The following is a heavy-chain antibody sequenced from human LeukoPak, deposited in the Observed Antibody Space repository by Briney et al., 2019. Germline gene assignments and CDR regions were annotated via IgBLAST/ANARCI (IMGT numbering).Heavy chain of an antibody. J-gene: IGHJ4*02. Sequence: PGGSLRLSCAASGFTFSSYTMNWVRQAPGKGLEWVSSISSSSYYIYYADSVKGRFTISRDNAKTSLYLQMNNLRAEDTAVYYCASLAARRMYYYWGQGTLVTVSS. CDR2: ISSSSYYI. V-gene: IGHV3-21*01. CDR3: ASLAARRMYYY. CDR1: GFTFSSYT. D-gene: IGHD6-6*01.